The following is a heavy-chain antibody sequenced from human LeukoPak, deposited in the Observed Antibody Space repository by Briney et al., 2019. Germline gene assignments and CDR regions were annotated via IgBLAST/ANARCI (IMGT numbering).Heavy chain of an antibody. CDR3: ARDLANPLPGVDY. D-gene: IGHD2-8*01. V-gene: IGHV3-66*01. J-gene: IGHJ4*02. CDR1: GFTVSSNY. CDR2: IYSGGST. Sequence: GGSLRLSCAASGFTVSSNYMSWVRQAPGKGLEWVSVIYSGGSTYYADSVKGRFTISRDNSKNTLYLQMNSLRAEDTAVYYCARDLANPLPGVDYWGQGTLVTVSS.